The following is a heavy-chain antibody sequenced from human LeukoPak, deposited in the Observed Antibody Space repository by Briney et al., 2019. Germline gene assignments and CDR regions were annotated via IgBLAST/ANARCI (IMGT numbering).Heavy chain of an antibody. V-gene: IGHV3-64*01. CDR1: GFTFSDYY. CDR3: ARDRGGYSGYTYYFDY. Sequence: PGGSLRLSCAASGFTFSDYYMSWIRQAPGKGLEYVSAISSNGGSTYYANSVKGRFTISRDNSKNTLYLQMGSLRAEDMAVYYCARDRGGYSGYTYYFDYWGQGTLVTVSS. CDR2: ISSNGGST. D-gene: IGHD5-12*01. J-gene: IGHJ4*02.